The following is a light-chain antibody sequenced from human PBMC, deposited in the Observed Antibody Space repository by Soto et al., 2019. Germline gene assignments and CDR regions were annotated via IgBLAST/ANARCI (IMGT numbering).Light chain of an antibody. V-gene: IGLV2-14*03. CDR2: DVS. J-gene: IGLJ1*01. CDR3: NSYTTRSTYV. CDR1: NSYVGGYNS. Sequence: QSVVNHAGSGSRSPRQAHRIIHKRKNSYVGGYNSVSWYQHHPGKAPKLMIFDVSYRSSGVSSRFSGSKSDSTASLTISGLQAEDEADYYCNSYTTRSTYVFGTGTKVTVL.